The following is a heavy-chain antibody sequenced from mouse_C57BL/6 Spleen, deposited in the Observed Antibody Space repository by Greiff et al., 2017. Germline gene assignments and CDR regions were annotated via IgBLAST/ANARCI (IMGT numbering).Heavy chain of an antibody. V-gene: IGHV5-12*01. Sequence: DVHLVESGGGLVQPGGSLKLSCAASGFTFSDYYMYWVRQTPEKRLEWVAYISNGGGSTYYPDTVKGRFTISRDNAKNTLYLQMSRLKSEDTAMYYCARGPTLFAYWGQGTLVTVSA. CDR2: ISNGGGST. J-gene: IGHJ3*01. CDR1: GFTFSDYY. D-gene: IGHD3-3*01. CDR3: ARGPTLFAY.